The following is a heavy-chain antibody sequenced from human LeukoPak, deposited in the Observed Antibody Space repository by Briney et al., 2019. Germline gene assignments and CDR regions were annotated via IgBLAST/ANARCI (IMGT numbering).Heavy chain of an antibody. CDR1: GGTFSSYA. CDR2: IIPIFGTA. Sequence: GSSVKVSCKASGGTFSSYAISWVRQAPGQGLEWMGGIIPIFGTANYARKFQGRVTITADESTSTAYMELSSLRSEDTAVYYCASLGPRREWLSPWLDWGQGTLVTVSS. V-gene: IGHV1-69*01. D-gene: IGHD3-3*01. J-gene: IGHJ4*02. CDR3: ASLGPRREWLSPWLD.